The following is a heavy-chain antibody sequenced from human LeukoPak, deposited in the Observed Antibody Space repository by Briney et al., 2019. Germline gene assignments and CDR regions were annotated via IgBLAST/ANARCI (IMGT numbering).Heavy chain of an antibody. Sequence: SETLSLTCTVSGGSISSYYWGWIRQPPGKGLEWIGSIYYSGSTYYNPSLKSRVTISVDTSKNQFSLKLSSVTAADTAVYYCARRSSSWYPGFFDYWGQGTLVTVSS. CDR3: ARRSSSWYPGFFDY. D-gene: IGHD6-13*01. J-gene: IGHJ4*02. CDR2: IYYSGST. CDR1: GGSISSYY. V-gene: IGHV4-39*01.